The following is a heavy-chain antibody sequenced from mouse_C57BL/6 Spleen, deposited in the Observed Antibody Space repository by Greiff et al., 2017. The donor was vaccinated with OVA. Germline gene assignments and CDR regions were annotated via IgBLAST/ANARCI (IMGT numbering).Heavy chain of an antibody. V-gene: IGHV1-81*01. CDR1: GYTFTSYG. J-gene: IGHJ2*01. CDR3: ARELGRNGDY. Sequence: VQLQQSGAELARPGTSVKLSCKASGYTFTSYGISWVKQRTGQGLEWIGEIYPRSGNPYYNEKFKGKATLTADKSSSTAYMELRSLTSEDSAVYFCARELGRNGDYWGQGTTLTVSS. D-gene: IGHD4-1*01. CDR2: IYPRSGNP.